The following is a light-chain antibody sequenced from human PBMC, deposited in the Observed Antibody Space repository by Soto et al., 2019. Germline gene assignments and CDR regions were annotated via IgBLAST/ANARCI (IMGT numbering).Light chain of an antibody. Sequence: EIMLTQSPGTRSLSPWERATLSCLASQSVSSNLAWYQQKPGQAPRLLIYGASTRATGIPARFSGSGSGTEFTLTISSLQSEDFAVYYCQQYNNWAFTFGPGTKVDI. CDR2: GAS. CDR1: QSVSSN. V-gene: IGKV3-15*01. J-gene: IGKJ3*01. CDR3: QQYNNWAFT.